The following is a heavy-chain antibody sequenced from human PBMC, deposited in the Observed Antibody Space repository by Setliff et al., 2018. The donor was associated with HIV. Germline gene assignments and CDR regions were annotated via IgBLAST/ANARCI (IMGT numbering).Heavy chain of an antibody. V-gene: IGHV4-34*01. D-gene: IGHD5-18*01. CDR2: IQHSGRT. J-gene: IGHJ4*02. Sequence: PSETLSLTCAVYGGSFSGYCWSWIRQPPGKGLEWIGEIQHSGRTNYNPSLKSRVTTSVDTSKNQFSLRLSSVTAADTAVYYCARVFVDTAVLRVLEYYFDSWGRGTLVTVSS. CDR3: ARVFVDTAVLRVLEYYFDS. CDR1: GGSFSGYC.